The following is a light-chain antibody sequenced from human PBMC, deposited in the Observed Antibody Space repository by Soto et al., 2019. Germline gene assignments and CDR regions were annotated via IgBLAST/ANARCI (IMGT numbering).Light chain of an antibody. J-gene: IGKJ1*01. CDR3: QQYSTLWT. CDR1: QNINTD. V-gene: IGKV1-5*01. Sequence: DIQMTQSPSTLSASVGDRATITCRASQNINTDLAWYQQKPGKVPNLLIYHASSLVTGVPSRFSGSGSGTEFTLTISSLQPDDFAAYYCQQYSTLWTFGQGTKVDIK. CDR2: HAS.